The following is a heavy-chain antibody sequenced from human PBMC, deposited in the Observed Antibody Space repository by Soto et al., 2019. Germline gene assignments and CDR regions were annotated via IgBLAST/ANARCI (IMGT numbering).Heavy chain of an antibody. D-gene: IGHD3-22*01. CDR2: INSDGSRT. V-gene: IGHV3-74*01. CDR3: ARGDGAYYDGNGYLGRH. Sequence: EVQLVESGGGIVQPGGSLRLSCAASGFTFSSYWMHWVRQAPGKGLVWVSRINSDGSRTSYADSAKGRFTISRDNAKNXXYLQMNSRGAEDRAVYYCARGDGAYYDGNGYLGRHWGQGTLVTVSS. J-gene: IGHJ4*02. CDR1: GFTFSSYW.